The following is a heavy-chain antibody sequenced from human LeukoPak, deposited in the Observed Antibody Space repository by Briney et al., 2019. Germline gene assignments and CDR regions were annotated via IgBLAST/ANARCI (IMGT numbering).Heavy chain of an antibody. CDR3: ARGIAAGGYYWYFDL. V-gene: IGHV4-59*01. D-gene: IGHD6-13*01. CDR1: GGSISSYY. Sequence: SETLSLTCTVSGGSISSYYWSWIRQPPGKGLEWIGYVYYSGDSDYNPSLKSRVNISIDTSKDIFSLKMNLVTAADTAMYFCARGIAAGGYYWYFDLWGRGTLVSVSS. J-gene: IGHJ2*01. CDR2: VYYSGDS.